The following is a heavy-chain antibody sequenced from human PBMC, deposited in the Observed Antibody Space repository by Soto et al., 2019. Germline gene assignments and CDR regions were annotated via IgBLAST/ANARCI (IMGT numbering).Heavy chain of an antibody. CDR1: GVRISSGGYD. V-gene: IGHV4-31*02. CDR3: ARHDFWSGYYRPEYYYDGMEV. CDR2: IYYSGST. J-gene: IGHJ6*02. D-gene: IGHD3-3*01. Sequence: SLSLTWTLSGVRISSGGYDWSWIRQPPGKGLESIGYIYYSGSTYYNPSLKSRVTISVDTSKNQFSLKLRSVTDADKAVYYCARHDFWSGYYRPEYYYDGMEVWGQGTAVTVSS.